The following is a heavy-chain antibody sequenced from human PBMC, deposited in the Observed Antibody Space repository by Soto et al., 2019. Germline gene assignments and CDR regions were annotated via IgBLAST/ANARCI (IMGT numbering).Heavy chain of an antibody. D-gene: IGHD6-13*01. CDR3: ARSPRSSPYFDY. V-gene: IGHV5-51*01. CDR1: GYTFSNFW. CDR2: IYPGDHET. J-gene: IGHJ4*02. Sequence: PGESLKISCQCSGYTFSNFWIGWVRQLPGKGLEWMGIIYPGDHETRYSPSFHGKVTLSVDESINTAFLHWSSLEASDSAFYFCARSPRSSPYFDYWGQGALVTVSS.